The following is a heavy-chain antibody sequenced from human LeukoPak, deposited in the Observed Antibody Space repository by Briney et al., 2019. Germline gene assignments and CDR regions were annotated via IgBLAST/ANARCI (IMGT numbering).Heavy chain of an antibody. CDR1: GYTFTGYY. V-gene: IGHV1-2*02. CDR2: INPNSGGT. CDR3: ARFYPTVTTATHSYFDY. J-gene: IGHJ4*02. Sequence: ASVKVSCKASGYTFTGYYMHWVRRAPGQGLEWMGWINPNSGGTNYAQKFQGRVTMTRDTSISTAYMELSRLRSDDTAMYYCARFYPTVTTATHSYFDYWGQGTLVTVSS. D-gene: IGHD4-17*01.